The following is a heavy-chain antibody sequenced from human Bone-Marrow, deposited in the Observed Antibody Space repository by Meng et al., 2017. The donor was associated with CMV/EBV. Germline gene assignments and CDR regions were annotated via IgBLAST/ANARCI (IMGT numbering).Heavy chain of an antibody. Sequence: GGSLRLSCAASGFTFSSYAMSWVRQAPGKGLEWVSVISGSGGSTYYADSVKGRFTISRDNSKNTLYLQMNSLRAEDTAVYYCTTDWAQIASPDWGQGTLVTVSS. CDR2: ISGSGGST. V-gene: IGHV3-23*01. CDR1: GFTFSSYA. J-gene: IGHJ4*02. D-gene: IGHD6-13*01. CDR3: TTDWAQIASPD.